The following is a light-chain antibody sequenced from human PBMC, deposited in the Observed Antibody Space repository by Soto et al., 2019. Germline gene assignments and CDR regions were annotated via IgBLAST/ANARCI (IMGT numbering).Light chain of an antibody. CDR3: QQYYSTPWT. CDR1: QSVLYSSNNKNY. V-gene: IGKV4-1*01. Sequence: DIVMTQSPDSLAVSLGERATINCKSSQSVLYSSNNKNYLAWYQQKPGQPHKLLIYWASTRESGVPDRFSGSGSGTDFTLTISSLQAEEVAVYYCQQYYSTPWTLGEGTKVEIK. J-gene: IGKJ1*01. CDR2: WAS.